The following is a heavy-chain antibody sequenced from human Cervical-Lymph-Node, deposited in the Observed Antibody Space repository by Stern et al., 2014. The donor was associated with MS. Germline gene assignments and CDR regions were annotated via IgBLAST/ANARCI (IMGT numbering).Heavy chain of an antibody. CDR1: GYTFTEYA. D-gene: IGHD7-27*01. Sequence: QVQLVQSGSEVKKPGASVRVSCKASGYTFTEYAISWVRQAPGQGLEWMGWIGTRFGNTNYAQKFQGRLTLSRDISTSTVYLELSSLRSDDTAMYYCRAGADGFDVWGQGTMVIVSS. CDR2: IGTRFGNT. J-gene: IGHJ3*01. V-gene: IGHV1-18*01. CDR3: RAGADGFDV.